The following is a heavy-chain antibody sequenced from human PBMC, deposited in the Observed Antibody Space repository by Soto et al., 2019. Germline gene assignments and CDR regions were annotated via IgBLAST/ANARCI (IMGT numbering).Heavy chain of an antibody. Sequence: EVLLVESGGGLVKPGESLRLSCAASGFTFNTYTMNWVRQAPGKGLEWVSAISRSSTNIFYTDSVKGRFTVSRDNAKNSLYLQMNSLRVEDTAVYYCATSVYETANRAFDFWGQGTVVTVS. CDR2: ISRSSTNI. D-gene: IGHD5-12*01. J-gene: IGHJ3*01. CDR3: ATSVYETANRAFDF. V-gene: IGHV3-21*06. CDR1: GFTFNTYT.